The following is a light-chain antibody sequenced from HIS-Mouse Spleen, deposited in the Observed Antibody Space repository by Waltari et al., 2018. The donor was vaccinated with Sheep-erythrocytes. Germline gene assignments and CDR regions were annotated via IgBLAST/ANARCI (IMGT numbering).Light chain of an antibody. Sequence: DIVLTQSPGTLSLSPGERAPLSCRASQSVSSSYLAWYQQKPGQAPRLLIYGASSRATGIPDRFSGSGSGTDFTLTISRLEPEDCAVYYCQQYGSSPFTFGPGTKVDIK. CDR1: QSVSSSY. V-gene: IGKV3-20*01. J-gene: IGKJ3*01. CDR3: QQYGSSPFT. CDR2: GAS.